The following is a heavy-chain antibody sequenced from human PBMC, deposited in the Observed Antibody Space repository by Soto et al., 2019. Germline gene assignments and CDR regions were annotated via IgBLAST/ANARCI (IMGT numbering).Heavy chain of an antibody. CDR2: INAGNGNT. CDR1: GYTFTNYA. V-gene: IGHV1-3*01. CDR3: ARDPTRYCSSTICYRSSNWFDP. Sequence: GASVKVSCKASGYTFTNYAMHWVRQAPGQRLEWMGWINAGNGNTKYSQKFQGRVTITRDTSASTAYMELSSLRSEDTAVYYCARDPTRYCSSTICYRSSNWFDPWGQGTLVTVSS. D-gene: IGHD2-2*01. J-gene: IGHJ5*02.